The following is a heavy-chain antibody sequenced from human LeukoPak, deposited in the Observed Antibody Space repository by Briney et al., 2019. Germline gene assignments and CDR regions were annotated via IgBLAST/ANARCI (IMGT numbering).Heavy chain of an antibody. Sequence: SQTLSLTCAISGDSVSSNTVAWNWIRQSPSRGPEWLGKTTYRSKWNHDYAVSVRGRITTNPDTSRNQFSLQLNSVTPEDTAVYYCARDYRYAFDIWGQGTMVTVSS. V-gene: IGHV6-1*01. CDR2: TTYRSKWNH. CDR3: ARDYRYAFDI. D-gene: IGHD3-16*02. CDR1: GDSVSSNTVA. J-gene: IGHJ3*02.